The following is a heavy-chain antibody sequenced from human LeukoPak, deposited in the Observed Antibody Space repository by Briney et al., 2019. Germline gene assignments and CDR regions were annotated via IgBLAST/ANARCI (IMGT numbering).Heavy chain of an antibody. J-gene: IGHJ4*02. CDR1: GFTFSDYY. D-gene: IGHD3-22*01. CDR3: ARGSHYYDSSEVSGDY. CDR2: ISSSGSTI. Sequence: GGSLRLSCAASGFTFSDYYMSWIRQVPGKGLEWVSYISSSGSTIYNADSVKGRFTISRDNAKNSLYVQMNSLRAEDTAVYYCARGSHYYDSSEVSGDYWGQGTLVTVSS. V-gene: IGHV3-11*01.